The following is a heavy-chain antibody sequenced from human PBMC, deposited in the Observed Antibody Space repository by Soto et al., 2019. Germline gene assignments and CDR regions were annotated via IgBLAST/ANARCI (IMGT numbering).Heavy chain of an antibody. J-gene: IGHJ3*01. CDR2: IVVGSGNT. CDR1: GFTFTSSA. D-gene: IGHD6-19*01. Sequence: TSVKVSCTASGFTFTSSAVQWVRQVRGRRPEWIGWIVVGSGNTNYAQKFQERVTITRDMSTSTAYMELSSLRSEDTAVYYCAARLVAGIVSAFDFWGQGTMVTVS. CDR3: AARLVAGIVSAFDF. V-gene: IGHV1-58*01.